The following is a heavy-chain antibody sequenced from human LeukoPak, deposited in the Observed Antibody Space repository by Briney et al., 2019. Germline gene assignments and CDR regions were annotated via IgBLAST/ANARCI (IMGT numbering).Heavy chain of an antibody. Sequence: TPSETLSLTCTVSGGSIGTFYWSWIRQSPGKGLEWIGYIYVTGTRYNPYLQSRVTISVDRSRNQFFLKLSSVIAADTAVYYCARHIGGGIEDMDVWGKGTKVIVSS. CDR2: IYVTGT. J-gene: IGHJ6*03. CDR1: GGSIGTFY. V-gene: IGHV4-59*08. CDR3: ARHIGGGIEDMDV. D-gene: IGHD3-16*02.